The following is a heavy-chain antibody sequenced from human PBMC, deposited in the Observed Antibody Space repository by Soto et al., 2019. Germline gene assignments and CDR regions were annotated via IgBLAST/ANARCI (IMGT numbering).Heavy chain of an antibody. D-gene: IGHD3-3*01. CDR1: GFTFSSYA. CDR3: AKVTHYDFWSGPGRYFDY. Sequence: GGSLRLSCAASGFTFSSYAMSWVRQAPGKGLEWVSAISGSGGSTYYADSVKGRFTISRDNSKNTLYLQMNSLRAEDTAVYYCAKVTHYDFWSGPGRYFDYWGQGTLVTVSS. CDR2: ISGSGGST. V-gene: IGHV3-23*01. J-gene: IGHJ4*02.